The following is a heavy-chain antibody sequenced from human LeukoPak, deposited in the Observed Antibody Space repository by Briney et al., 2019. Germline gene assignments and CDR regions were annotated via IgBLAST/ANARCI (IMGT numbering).Heavy chain of an antibody. J-gene: IGHJ4*02. Sequence: GSLRLSCAASGFTFSSYSVNWVRQAPGKGLEWVSSISSSSSYIYYADSVKGRFTISRGTAKKSLYLHMNSLRVEDTAVYYCARAPRGYDFWSGYYPDYWGQGTLVTVSS. CDR2: ISSSSSYI. V-gene: IGHV3-21*01. CDR1: GFTFSSYS. CDR3: ARAPRGYDFWSGYYPDY. D-gene: IGHD3-3*01.